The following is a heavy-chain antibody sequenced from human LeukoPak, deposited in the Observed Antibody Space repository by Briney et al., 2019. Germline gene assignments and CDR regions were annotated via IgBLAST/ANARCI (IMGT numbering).Heavy chain of an antibody. J-gene: IGHJ4*02. CDR1: GFTFSSYA. CDR2: ISGGGGST. D-gene: IGHD6-19*01. Sequence: GGSLRLSCAASGFTFSSYAMSWVRQAPGKGLEWVSGISGGGGSTSYADSVKGRFTISRDNSKNTLYLQMNSLRAEDTAVYYCAKGPRASGWTYFDYWGQGTLVTVSS. CDR3: AKGPRASGWTYFDY. V-gene: IGHV3-23*01.